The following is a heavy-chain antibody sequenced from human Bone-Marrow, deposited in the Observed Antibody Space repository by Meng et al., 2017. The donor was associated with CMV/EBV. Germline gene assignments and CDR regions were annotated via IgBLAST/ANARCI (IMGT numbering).Heavy chain of an antibody. V-gene: IGHV4-59*01. J-gene: IGHJ3*02. CDR2: VYYSGTT. D-gene: IGHD1-26*01. Sequence: SETLSLTCTVSGGSISTYFWAWIRPPPGKGLGCIGYVYYSGTTNYNPSLRSRVTISVDTSKNQFSLKLSSVTAADTAVYYCARSGSYWDAFDIWGQWTMVTVSS. CDR3: ARSGSYWDAFDI. CDR1: GGSISTYF.